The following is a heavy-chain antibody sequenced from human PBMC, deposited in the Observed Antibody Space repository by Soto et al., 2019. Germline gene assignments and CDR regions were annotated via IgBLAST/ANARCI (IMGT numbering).Heavy chain of an antibody. D-gene: IGHD3-10*01. V-gene: IGHV4-34*01. J-gene: IGHJ4*02. Sequence: PSETLSLTCAVYGGSFSGYYWSWIRQPPGKGLEWIGEINHSGSTNYNPSLKSRVTISVDTSKNQFSLKLSSVTAADTAVYYCARVSSGDYLVRGVIIKLYYFDYWGQGTLVTVSS. CDR2: INHSGST. CDR3: ARVSSGDYLVRGVIIKLYYFDY. CDR1: GGSFSGYY.